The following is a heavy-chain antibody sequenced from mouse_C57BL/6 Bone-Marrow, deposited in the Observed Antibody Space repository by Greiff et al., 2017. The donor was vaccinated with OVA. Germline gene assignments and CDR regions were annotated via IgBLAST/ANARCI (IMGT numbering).Heavy chain of an antibody. V-gene: IGHV1-15*01. CDR2: IDPETGGT. J-gene: IGHJ4*01. Sequence: QVQLKDSGAELVRPGASVTLSCKASGYTFTDYEMHWVKQTPVHGLEWIGAIDPETGGTAYNQKFKGKAILTADKSSSTAYMELRSLTSEDSAVYYCTREELRHGDYWGQGTSVTVSS. D-gene: IGHD3-2*02. CDR3: TREELRHGDY. CDR1: GYTFTDYE.